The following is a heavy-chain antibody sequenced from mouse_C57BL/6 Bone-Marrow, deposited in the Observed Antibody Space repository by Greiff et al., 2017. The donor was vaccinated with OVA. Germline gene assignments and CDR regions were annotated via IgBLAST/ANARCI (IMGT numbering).Heavy chain of an antibody. D-gene: IGHD1-1*01. J-gene: IGHJ2*01. CDR1: GFTFSSYG. V-gene: IGHV5-6*01. CDR2: ISSGGSYT. CDR3: ARQYYYGSLDY. Sequence: EVHLVESGGDLVKPGGSLKLSCAASGFTFSSYGMSWVRQTPDKRLEWVATISSGGSYTYYPDSVKGRVTISRDNAKNTLYLQMSSLKSEDAAMYYCARQYYYGSLDYWGQGTTLTVSS.